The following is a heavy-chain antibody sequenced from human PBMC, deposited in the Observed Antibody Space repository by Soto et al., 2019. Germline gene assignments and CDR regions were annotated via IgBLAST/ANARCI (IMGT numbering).Heavy chain of an antibody. V-gene: IGHV6-1*01. CDR1: GDSVPSNSAA. CDR3: ARARGTRGYYYSGMDV. J-gene: IGHJ6*02. Sequence: SQTLSLTCAISGDSVPSNSAAWNWIRQSPSRGLELLGRTYYRSKWYNDYAVSVKSRITINPDTSKNQFSLQLNSVTREDTAVYYCARARGTRGYYYSGMDVWGQGTTVTV. D-gene: IGHD2-15*01. CDR2: TYYRSKWYN.